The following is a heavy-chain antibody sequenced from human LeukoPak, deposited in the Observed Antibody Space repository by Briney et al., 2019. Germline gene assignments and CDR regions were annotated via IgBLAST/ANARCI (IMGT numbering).Heavy chain of an antibody. Sequence: PSETLSLTCAVYGGSFSGYYWSWIRQPPGKGLEWIGYIYYSGSTYYNPSLKSRVTISVDTSKNQFSLKLSSVTAADTAVYYCARVVISGDAFDIWGQGTMVTVSS. CDR2: IYYSGST. CDR3: ARVVISGDAFDI. D-gene: IGHD3-22*01. CDR1: GGSFSGYY. J-gene: IGHJ3*02. V-gene: IGHV4-30-4*01.